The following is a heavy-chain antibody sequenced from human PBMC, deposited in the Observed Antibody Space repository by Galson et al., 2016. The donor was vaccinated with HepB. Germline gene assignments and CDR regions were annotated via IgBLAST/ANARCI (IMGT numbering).Heavy chain of an antibody. J-gene: IGHJ4*02. D-gene: IGHD2/OR15-2a*01. CDR3: ARRHEYCPPVGCSVDY. CDR2: DSMDGRRK. V-gene: IGHV3-30*03. CDR1: GFTFRNYG. Sequence: SLRLSCAASGFTFRNYGMTWVRQAPGKGLEWVAADSMDGRRKFYADSVKGRFTISRDNSNNMLFLQMSSLRTDDTAIYYCARRHEYCPPVGCSVDYWGQGTPVSVSS.